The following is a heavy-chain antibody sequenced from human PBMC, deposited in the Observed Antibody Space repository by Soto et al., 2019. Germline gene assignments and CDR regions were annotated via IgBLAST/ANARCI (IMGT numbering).Heavy chain of an antibody. V-gene: IGHV1-2*02. CDR3: ARSLTEGYCTITGCYTRPLYGMDV. Sequence: ASVKVSCKAPGYTISGYYIHRLRQAPGQGLEWMGWINPNSGGTNYAQKFQGRVTVTRDTPTSTAYMELSRLTSDDTAVYYCARSLTEGYCTITGCYTRPLYGMDVWGQGTTVTVSS. J-gene: IGHJ6*02. CDR2: INPNSGGT. D-gene: IGHD2-2*02. CDR1: GYTISGYY.